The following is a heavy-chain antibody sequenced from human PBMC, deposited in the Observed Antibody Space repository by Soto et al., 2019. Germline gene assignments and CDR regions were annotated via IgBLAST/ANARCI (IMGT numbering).Heavy chain of an antibody. CDR2: ISGRGGST. Sequence: EVQLLESGGGLVQPGGSLRLSCAASGFTFSSYAMSWVRQAPGKGLEWVSGISGRGGSTYYADSVKGRFTISRDNSKNTLYLQMNSLRAEDTAVYYCATGPLYGDYVSGWGQGTLVTVSS. CDR3: ATGPLYGDYVSG. J-gene: IGHJ4*02. V-gene: IGHV3-23*01. CDR1: GFTFSSYA. D-gene: IGHD4-17*01.